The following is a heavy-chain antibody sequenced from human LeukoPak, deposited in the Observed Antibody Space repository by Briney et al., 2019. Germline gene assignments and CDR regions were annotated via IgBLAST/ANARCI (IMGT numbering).Heavy chain of an antibody. CDR2: IDWDDDK. J-gene: IGHJ3*02. V-gene: IGHV2-70*11. Sequence: GSGPTLVKPTQTLTLTCTFSGFSLSTSGMCVSWIRQPPGKALEWLARIDWDDDKYYSTSLKTRLTISKDTSKNQVVLTMTNMDPVDTATYYCARSGSTAVEWYHAFDIWGQGTMVTVSS. D-gene: IGHD3-3*01. CDR3: ARSGSTAVEWYHAFDI. CDR1: GFSLSTSGMC.